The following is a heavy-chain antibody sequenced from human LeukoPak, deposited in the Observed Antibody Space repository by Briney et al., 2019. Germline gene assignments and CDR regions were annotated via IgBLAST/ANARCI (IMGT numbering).Heavy chain of an antibody. CDR2: IKQDGSEK. CDR3: AELGITMIGGV. CDR1: GFTFSSHW. J-gene: IGHJ6*04. D-gene: IGHD3-10*02. V-gene: IGHV3-7*01. Sequence: GGSMRLSCAASGFTFSSHWMSWVRQAPGKGLEWVANIKQDGSEKYYVDSVKGRFTISRDNAKNSLYLQMNSLRAEDTAVYYCAELGITMIGGVWGKGTTVTISS.